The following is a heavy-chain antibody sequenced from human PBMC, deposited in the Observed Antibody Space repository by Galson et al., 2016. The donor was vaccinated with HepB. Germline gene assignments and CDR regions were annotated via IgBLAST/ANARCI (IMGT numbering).Heavy chain of an antibody. CDR1: GFSVSTHG. CDR2: ITYDGGNQ. CDR3: AKPLISVLMVYAYND. Sequence: SLRLSCAGSGFSVSTHGMHWVRQVPGKGLEWVGVITYDGGNQHYSDSVKGRFTTSRDKSKNMVYLQMNSLRVEDTAVYYCAKPLISVLMVYAYNDWGQGTLVTVSS. D-gene: IGHD2-8*01. J-gene: IGHJ4*02. V-gene: IGHV3-30*18.